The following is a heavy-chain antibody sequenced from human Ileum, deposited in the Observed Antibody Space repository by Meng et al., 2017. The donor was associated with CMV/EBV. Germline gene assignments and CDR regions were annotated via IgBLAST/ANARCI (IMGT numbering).Heavy chain of an antibody. CDR1: GASITNDDYY. CDR3: AKYSGPSRWFDP. J-gene: IGHJ5*02. D-gene: IGHD5-12*01. V-gene: IGHV4-30-4*01. CDR2: IYYNGIT. Sequence: QVHLQESGPGLVKPSQTLSLTCTGSGASITNDDYYWSWIRQPPGKGLEWIGYIYYNGITYYNPSLKSRIAILVDTSKSQFSLIVSSVTAADTAVYYCAKYSGPSRWFDPWGQGTLVTVSS.